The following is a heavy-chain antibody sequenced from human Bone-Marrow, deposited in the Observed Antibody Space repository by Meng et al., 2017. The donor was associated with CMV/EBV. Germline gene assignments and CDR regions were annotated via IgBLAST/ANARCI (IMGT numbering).Heavy chain of an antibody. CDR1: GFMFSDYG. J-gene: IGHJ4*02. V-gene: IGHV3-30*03. CDR3: ARGLVLGY. D-gene: IGHD6-19*01. CDR2: ILKDGSDK. Sequence: VGLAGSGGGVVQPGRSLRLSCAVSGFMFSDYGMHWVRQAPGKAPEWVAFILKDGSDKFYRDSVKGRFTISRDPGKNTLYLQMDSLRPEDTAVYYCARGLVLGYWGQGTLVTVSS.